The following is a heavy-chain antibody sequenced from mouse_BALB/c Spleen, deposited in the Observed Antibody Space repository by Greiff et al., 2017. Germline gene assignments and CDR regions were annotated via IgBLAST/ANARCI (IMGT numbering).Heavy chain of an antibody. Sequence: EVQGVESGGGLVKPGGSLKLSCAASGFTFSSYAMSWVRQTPEKRLEWVATISSGGSYTYYPDSVKGRFIISRDNAKNTLYLQMSKVRSEDTALYYCARQGYFDVWGAGTTVTVSS. CDR2: ISSGGSYT. J-gene: IGHJ1*01. CDR3: ARQGYFDV. CDR1: GFTFSSYA. V-gene: IGHV5-9-3*01.